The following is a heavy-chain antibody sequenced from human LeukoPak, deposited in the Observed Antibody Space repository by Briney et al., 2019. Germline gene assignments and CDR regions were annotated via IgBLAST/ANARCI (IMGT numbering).Heavy chain of an antibody. CDR3: AKIRSVGGSFDV. CDR2: IFHTGST. J-gene: IGHJ3*01. Sequence: SETLSLTCSVSGGSISSYYWSWIRQPPGKGLEWIGYIFHTGSTNYNPSLKSRVTMSVDTSKNQVSLRLSSVTAADTAVYYWAKIRSVGGSFDVWGQGAMVTVSS. V-gene: IGHV4-59*01. CDR1: GGSISSYY. D-gene: IGHD4-23*01.